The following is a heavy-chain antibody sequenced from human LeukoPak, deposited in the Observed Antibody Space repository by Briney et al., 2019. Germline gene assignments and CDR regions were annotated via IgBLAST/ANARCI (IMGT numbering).Heavy chain of an antibody. D-gene: IGHD3-10*01. Sequence: ASVKVSCKAPGYTFTGYYMHWVRQAPGQGLEWMGWINPNSGGTNYAQKFQGRVTMTRDTSISTAYMELSRLRSDDTAVYYCARDQYYGSGSSAYWGQGTLVTVSS. CDR2: INPNSGGT. V-gene: IGHV1-2*02. J-gene: IGHJ4*02. CDR1: GYTFTGYY. CDR3: ARDQYYGSGSSAY.